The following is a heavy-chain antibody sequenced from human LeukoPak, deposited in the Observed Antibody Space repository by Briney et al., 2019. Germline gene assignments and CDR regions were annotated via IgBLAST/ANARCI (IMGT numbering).Heavy chain of an antibody. Sequence: GGSLRLSCAASGFTFSSYGMHWVRQAPGKGLEWVAFIRYDGSNKYYADSVKGRFTISRDNSKNTLYLQMNSLRAEDTAVYYCARQCYYYDSNESCDYWGQGTLVTVSS. J-gene: IGHJ4*02. CDR3: ARQCYYYDSNESCDY. CDR1: GFTFSSYG. V-gene: IGHV3-30*02. CDR2: IRYDGSNK. D-gene: IGHD3-22*01.